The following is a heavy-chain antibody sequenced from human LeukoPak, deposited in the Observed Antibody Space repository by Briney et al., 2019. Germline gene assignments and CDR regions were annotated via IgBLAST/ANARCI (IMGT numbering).Heavy chain of an antibody. CDR1: GFTFSSYA. V-gene: IGHV3-48*03. CDR2: ITNNGTTI. J-gene: IGHJ2*01. Sequence: PGGSLRLSCAASGFTFSSYAMNWVRQAPGKGLEWVSYITNNGTTIYYADSVKGRFTISRDNAENSLYLQMNSLRAEDTAIYYCAPGGGSSWYSYFDLWGRGTLVTVSS. D-gene: IGHD6-13*01. CDR3: APGGGSSWYSYFDL.